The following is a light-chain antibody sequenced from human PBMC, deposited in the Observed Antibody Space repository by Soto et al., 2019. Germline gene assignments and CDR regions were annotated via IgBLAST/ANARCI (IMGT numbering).Light chain of an antibody. Sequence: DIQMTQSPSSLSASVGDRVTITCRASQSISSYLNWYQQKPGKAPKLLIYAASSLQSGVPSRFSGSRSSTDFTLPTSSLQPEDFATCYCQRSYSTPPFTFGPGTKVDI. J-gene: IGKJ3*01. CDR3: QRSYSTPPFT. CDR1: QSISSY. V-gene: IGKV1-39*01. CDR2: AAS.